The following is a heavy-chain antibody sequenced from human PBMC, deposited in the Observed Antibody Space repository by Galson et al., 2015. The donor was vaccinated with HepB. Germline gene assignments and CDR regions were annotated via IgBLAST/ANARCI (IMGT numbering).Heavy chain of an antibody. CDR1: GFTFSNFW. J-gene: IGHJ5*02. CDR2: IKYDGSDK. V-gene: IGHV3-7*03. Sequence: SLRLSCAASGFTFSNFWMSWVRQAPGKGLEWVANIKYDGSDKNYVDSVKGRFTISRDNAKNSLYLQMNSLRAEDTAVYYCARDVTRKAGFDPWGQGTLVTVSS. CDR3: ARDVTRKAGFDP. D-gene: IGHD2-21*02.